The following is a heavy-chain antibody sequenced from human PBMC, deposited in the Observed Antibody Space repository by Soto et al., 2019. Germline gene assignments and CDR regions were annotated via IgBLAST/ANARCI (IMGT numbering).Heavy chain of an antibody. Sequence: DVQLVESGGGLMQPGESLRLSCAASGLTVSGKKYVAWVRQAPGKGLEWVSALYDLDGSFYSDSVKGRFTTSSDSSTTTVYRQMHDLRPADTAVYYCATWHEREHAYDVWGQGTTVTVSS. CDR1: GLTVSGKKY. CDR3: ATWHEREHAYDV. V-gene: IGHV3-53*01. D-gene: IGHD1-1*01. J-gene: IGHJ3*01. CDR2: LYDLDGS.